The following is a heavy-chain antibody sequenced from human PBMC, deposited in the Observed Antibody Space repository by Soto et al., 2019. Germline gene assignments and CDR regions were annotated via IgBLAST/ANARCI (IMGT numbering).Heavy chain of an antibody. Sequence: PSETLSLTCTVSGGSVSSGSYYWSWIRQPPGKGLEWIGYIYYSGSTNYNPSLKSRVTISVDTSKNQFSLKLSSVTAADTAVYYCARHDYSNPNCFDPWGQGTLVTVSS. CDR3: ARHDYSNPNCFDP. V-gene: IGHV4-61*01. CDR1: GGSVSSGSYY. D-gene: IGHD4-4*01. J-gene: IGHJ5*02. CDR2: IYYSGST.